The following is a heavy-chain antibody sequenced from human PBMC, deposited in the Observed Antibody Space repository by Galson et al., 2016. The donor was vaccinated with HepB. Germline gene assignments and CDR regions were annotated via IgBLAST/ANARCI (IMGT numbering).Heavy chain of an antibody. V-gene: IGHV3-74*01. J-gene: IGHJ2*01. Sequence: SLRLSCAASGFTFSSHWMHWVRQAPRKGLVWVSTINSDGTIINYADSVKGRFTISRDNAKNTLFLQMNNLRGDDTAVYYCVRKRDLYGDFDLWGHGTLVTVSS. CDR3: VRKRDLYGDFDL. CDR1: GFTFSSHW. D-gene: IGHD4-17*01. CDR2: INSDGTII.